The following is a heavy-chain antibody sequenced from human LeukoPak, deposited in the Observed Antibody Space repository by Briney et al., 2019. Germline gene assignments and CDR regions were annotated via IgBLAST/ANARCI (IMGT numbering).Heavy chain of an antibody. J-gene: IGHJ4*02. D-gene: IGHD3-22*01. CDR1: GGSFSGYY. CDR3: ARDAKYYYDSSGFGY. V-gene: IGHV4-34*01. Sequence: SETLSLTCAVYGGSFSGYYWSWIRQPPGKGLEWIGEINHSGSTNYNPSLKSRVTISVDTSKNQFSLKLSSVTAADTAVYYCARDAKYYYDSSGFGYWGQGTLVTVSS. CDR2: INHSGST.